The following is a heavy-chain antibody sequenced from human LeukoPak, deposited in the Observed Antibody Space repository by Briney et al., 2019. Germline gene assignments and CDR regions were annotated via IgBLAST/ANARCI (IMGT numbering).Heavy chain of an antibody. CDR1: GFTFSDFS. CDR3: AKSGYNRFDY. D-gene: IGHD5-24*01. J-gene: IGHJ4*02. V-gene: IGHV3-21*04. Sequence: GGSLRLSCAASGFTFSDFSMNWVRQAPGKGLEWVSSIFSSNSYIYYTDSVKGRFTLSTDNAKNSLYLQMNSLRAEDTAVYYCAKSGYNRFDYWGQGTRVTVSS. CDR2: IFSSNSYI.